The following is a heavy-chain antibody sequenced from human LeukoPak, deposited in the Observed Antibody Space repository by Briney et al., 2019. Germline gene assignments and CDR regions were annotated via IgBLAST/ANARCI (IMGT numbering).Heavy chain of an antibody. CDR1: GFTFSNYA. CDR3: AKNGTITLPHIAVVGTFDY. Sequence: TGVSLRRSCSAYGFTFSNYAMTWLRQGPGKGLEWFSSIIDGGYGTYYADSVKGRFTSSRDNSKNTLYLQMNSLTGEDTAVYYCAKNGTITLPHIAVVGTFDYWGQGTLVTVSS. D-gene: IGHD6-13*01. CDR2: IIDGGYGT. J-gene: IGHJ4*02. V-gene: IGHV3-23*01.